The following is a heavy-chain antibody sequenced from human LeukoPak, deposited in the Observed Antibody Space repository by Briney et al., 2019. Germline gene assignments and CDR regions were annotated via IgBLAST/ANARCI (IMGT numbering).Heavy chain of an antibody. Sequence: PGGSLRLSCAASGFTFSSYWMSWVRQAPGKGLEWVANIKQDGSEKYYVDSVKGRFTISRDNAKNSLYLQMNSLRAEDTAVYYCARSPYSSSWFGYYYYMDVWGKGTTVTVSS. D-gene: IGHD6-13*01. J-gene: IGHJ6*03. CDR2: IKQDGSEK. CDR3: ARSPYSSSWFGYYYYMDV. CDR1: GFTFSSYW. V-gene: IGHV3-7*01.